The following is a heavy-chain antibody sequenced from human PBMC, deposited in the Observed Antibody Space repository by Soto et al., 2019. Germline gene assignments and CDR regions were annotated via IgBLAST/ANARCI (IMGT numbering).Heavy chain of an antibody. Sequence: PGGSLRLSCAASGFTFGDYAMSWVRQAPGKGLEWVGFIRSKAYGGTTEYAASVKGRFTISRDDSKSIAYLQMNSLKTEDTAVYYCTRNTYCGGDCYEPDAFDIWGQGTMVTVSS. J-gene: IGHJ3*02. V-gene: IGHV3-49*04. CDR2: IRSKAYGGTT. CDR3: TRNTYCGGDCYEPDAFDI. CDR1: GFTFGDYA. D-gene: IGHD2-21*02.